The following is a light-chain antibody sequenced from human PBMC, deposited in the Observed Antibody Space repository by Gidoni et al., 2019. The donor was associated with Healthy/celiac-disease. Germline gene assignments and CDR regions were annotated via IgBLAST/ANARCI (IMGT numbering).Light chain of an antibody. V-gene: IGKV3-15*01. CDR1: QSVSSN. CDR3: QQYNNWPLLT. CDR2: GAS. J-gene: IGKJ4*01. Sequence: EILMTQSPATLSVSPGERATLSCRASQSVSSNLAWYQQKPGQAPRLLIYGASTRAPGIPARFSGSGSGTEFTLTISSLQSEDFAVYYCQQYNNWPLLTFGGGTKVEIK.